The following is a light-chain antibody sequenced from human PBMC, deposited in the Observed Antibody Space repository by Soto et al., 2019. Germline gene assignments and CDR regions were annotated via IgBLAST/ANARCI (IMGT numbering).Light chain of an antibody. CDR3: CSYAGSGTFV. J-gene: IGLJ2*01. CDR2: EGS. Sequence: QSALTQPASVSGSPGQSITISCTGTSSDVGNYDLVSWYQQRPGKVPKLIIYEGSRRPSGVSNRFSGSKSGNTASLTISGLQAEDEVDYYCCSYAGSGTFVXGGGTKLTVL. V-gene: IGLV2-23*03. CDR1: SSDVGNYDL.